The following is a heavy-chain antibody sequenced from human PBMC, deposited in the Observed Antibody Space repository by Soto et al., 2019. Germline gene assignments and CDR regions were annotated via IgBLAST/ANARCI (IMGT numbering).Heavy chain of an antibody. V-gene: IGHV3-9*03. CDR3: ANGAGY. CDR2: ISWNSGSI. Sequence: EVQLVESGGGLVQPGRSLRLSCAASGFTFDDYAMHWVRQAPGKGLEWVSGISWNSGSIGYADSVKGRFTISRDNAKNSLYLQMNSLRAEDMALYYCANGAGYWGQGTLVTVSS. CDR1: GFTFDDYA. D-gene: IGHD3-10*01. J-gene: IGHJ4*02.